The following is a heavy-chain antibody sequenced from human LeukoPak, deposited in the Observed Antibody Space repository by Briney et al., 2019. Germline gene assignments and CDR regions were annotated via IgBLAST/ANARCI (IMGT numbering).Heavy chain of an antibody. D-gene: IGHD3-10*01. J-gene: IGHJ5*02. CDR2: IIPIFGTT. CDR3: ARVLTCYYGSSWFDP. Sequence: ASVKVSCKASGGTFSSYTISWVRQAPGQGLEWMGGIIPIFGTTNYAQKFQGRVTITTDESTSTAYMELGSLRSEDTAVYYCARVLTCYYGSSWFDPWGQGTLVTVSS. V-gene: IGHV1-69*05. CDR1: GGTFSSYT.